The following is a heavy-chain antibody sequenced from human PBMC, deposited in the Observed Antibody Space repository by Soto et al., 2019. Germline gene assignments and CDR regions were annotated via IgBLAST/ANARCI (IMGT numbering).Heavy chain of an antibody. V-gene: IGHV4-34*01. CDR3: ARGNFLYCSSTSCYGGQYNRLDP. CDR1: GGSFSGYY. J-gene: IGHJ5*02. Sequence: SETLSLPCAVYGGSFSGYYWSWIRQPPGKGLEWIGEINHSGSTNYNPSLKSRVTISVDTSKNQFSLKLRSVTAADTAVYYCARGNFLYCSSTSCYGGQYNRLDPWGQGTLVTV. CDR2: INHSGST. D-gene: IGHD2-2*01.